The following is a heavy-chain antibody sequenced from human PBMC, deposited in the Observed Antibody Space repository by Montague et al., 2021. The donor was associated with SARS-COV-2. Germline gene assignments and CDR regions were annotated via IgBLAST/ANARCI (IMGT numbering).Heavy chain of an antibody. D-gene: IGHD1-14*01. V-gene: IGHV4-39*01. CDR3: ARRCYGEPQTDPEPANCALDV. J-gene: IGHJ6*02. Sequence: YNPSLQSRVSISVDTSKNQFSLTLTSMTASDTAVYYCARRCYGEPQTDPEPANCALDVWGQGTSVTVSS.